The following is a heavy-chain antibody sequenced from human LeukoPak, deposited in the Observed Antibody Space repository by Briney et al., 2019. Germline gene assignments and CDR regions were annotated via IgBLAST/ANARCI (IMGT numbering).Heavy chain of an antibody. V-gene: IGHV1-18*01. D-gene: IGHD2-2*01. CDR1: GYTFTSYG. Sequence: ASVKVSCKASGYTFTSYGISWVRQAPGQGLEWMGWISAYNGNTNYAQKLQGRVTMTTDTSTSTAYMELRSLRSDGTAVYYCARDNRDIVVVPAVPNWFDPWGQGTLVTVSS. CDR2: ISAYNGNT. CDR3: ARDNRDIVVVPAVPNWFDP. J-gene: IGHJ5*02.